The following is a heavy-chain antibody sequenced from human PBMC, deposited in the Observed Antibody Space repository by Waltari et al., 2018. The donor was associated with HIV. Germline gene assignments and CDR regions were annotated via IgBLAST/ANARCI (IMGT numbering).Heavy chain of an antibody. D-gene: IGHD6-19*01. J-gene: IGHJ3*02. CDR3: ARGNSSGRWAFDI. Sequence: EVQLVESGGGLVQLGGSLRLSCAASGFTLSSSSMNWVRQPPGKGLEWVSYISSSSSTIYYADSVKGRFTISRDNAKNSLYLQMNSLRAEDTAVYYCARGNSSGRWAFDIWGRGTMVTVSS. CDR2: ISSSSSTI. V-gene: IGHV3-48*04. CDR1: GFTLSSSS.